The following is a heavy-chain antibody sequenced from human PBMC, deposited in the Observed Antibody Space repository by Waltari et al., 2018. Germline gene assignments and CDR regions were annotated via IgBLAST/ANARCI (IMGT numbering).Heavy chain of an antibody. J-gene: IGHJ4*02. V-gene: IGHV4-30-4*08. CDR2: IYYSGST. CDR1: GGSISSGDYF. CDR3: ASLLTGIDY. D-gene: IGHD7-27*01. Sequence: QVQLQESGPGLVKPSQTLSPPCPVSGGSISSGDYFWNWIRQPPGKGLEWIGYIYYSGSTYYNPSLKRRVTISVDTSKNQFSLKLTSGTAADTAVYYCASLLTGIDYWGQGTLVTVSS.